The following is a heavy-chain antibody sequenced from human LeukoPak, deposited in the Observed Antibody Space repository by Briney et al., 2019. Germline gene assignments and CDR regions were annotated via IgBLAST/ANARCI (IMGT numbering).Heavy chain of an antibody. CDR1: GGSFSGYY. J-gene: IGHJ4*02. Sequence: SETLSLTCAVYGGSFSGYYWSWIRQPPGKGLEWIGEINHSGSTNYNPSLKSRVTISVDTSKNQVSLKLSSVTAADTAVYYCARELPSSYYFDYWGQGTLVTVSS. V-gene: IGHV4-34*01. D-gene: IGHD4-23*01. CDR2: INHSGST. CDR3: ARELPSSYYFDY.